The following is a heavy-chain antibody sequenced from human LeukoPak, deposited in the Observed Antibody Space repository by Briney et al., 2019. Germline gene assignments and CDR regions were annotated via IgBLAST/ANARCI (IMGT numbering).Heavy chain of an antibody. CDR2: ISSSGSTI. Sequence: GGSLRLSCAASGFTFSDYYMSWIRQAPGKGLEWVSYISSSGSTIYYADSVKGRFTISRDNAKNSLYLQMNSLRAEDTAVYYCAKITYYYDSSGYERIDYWGQGTLVTVSS. V-gene: IGHV3-11*04. J-gene: IGHJ4*02. CDR1: GFTFSDYY. CDR3: AKITYYYDSSGYERIDY. D-gene: IGHD3-22*01.